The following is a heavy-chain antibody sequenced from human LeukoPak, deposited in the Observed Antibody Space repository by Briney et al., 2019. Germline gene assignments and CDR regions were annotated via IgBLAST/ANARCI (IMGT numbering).Heavy chain of an antibody. Sequence: PGGSLRLSCAASGFTFSSYGMHWVRQAPGKGLEWVAVIWYGGSNKYYADSVKGRFTISRDNSKNTLYLQMNSLRAEDTAVYYCARGQARIVGATNAFDIWGQGTMVTVSS. CDR1: GFTFSSYG. D-gene: IGHD1-26*01. V-gene: IGHV3-33*08. CDR2: IWYGGSNK. J-gene: IGHJ3*02. CDR3: ARGQARIVGATNAFDI.